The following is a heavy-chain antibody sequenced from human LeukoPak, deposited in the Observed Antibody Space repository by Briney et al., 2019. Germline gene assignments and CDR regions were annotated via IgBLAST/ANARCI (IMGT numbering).Heavy chain of an antibody. Sequence: PSGTLSLTCAVYGGSFSGYYWSWIRQPPGKGLEWIGEINHSGSTNYNPSLKSRVTISVDTSKNQFSLKLSSVTAADTAVYYCASGMVRAYWGQGTLVTVSS. D-gene: IGHD3-10*01. V-gene: IGHV4-34*01. J-gene: IGHJ4*02. CDR3: ASGMVRAY. CDR1: GGSFSGYY. CDR2: INHSGST.